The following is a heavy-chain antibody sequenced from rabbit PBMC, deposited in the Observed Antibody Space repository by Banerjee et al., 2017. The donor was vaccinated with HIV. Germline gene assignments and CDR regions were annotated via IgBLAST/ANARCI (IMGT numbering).Heavy chain of an antibody. J-gene: IGHJ3*01. CDR1: GFSFSSTYY. D-gene: IGHD2-1*01. Sequence: QSLEESGGDLVKPGASLTLTCTASGFSFSSTYYMCWVRQAPGKGLEWIACIYAGSSGTTYYASWAKGRFTISKTSSTTVTLQMTSLTAADTATYFCARENNDYGDFRLWGQGTLVTVS. V-gene: IGHV1S40*01. CDR3: ARENNDYGDFRL. CDR2: IYAGSSGTT.